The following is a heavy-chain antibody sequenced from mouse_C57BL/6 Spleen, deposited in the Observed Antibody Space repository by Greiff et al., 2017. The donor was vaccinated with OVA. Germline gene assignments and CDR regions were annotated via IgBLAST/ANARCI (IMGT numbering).Heavy chain of an antibody. J-gene: IGHJ1*03. CDR3: ARFHWYFDV. CDR1: GYSITSGYY. V-gene: IGHV3-6*01. CDR2: ISYDGSN. Sequence: EVKLVESGPGLVKPSQSLSLTCSVTGYSITSGYYWNWIRQFPGNKLEWMGYISYDGSNNYNPSLKNRISITRDTSKNQFFLKLNSVTTEDTATYYCARFHWYFDVWGTGTTVTVSS.